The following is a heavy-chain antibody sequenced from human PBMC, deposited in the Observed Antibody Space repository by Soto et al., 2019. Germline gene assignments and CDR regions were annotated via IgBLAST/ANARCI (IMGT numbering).Heavy chain of an antibody. D-gene: IGHD2-21*01. CDR1: GYTFTGYY. Sequence: ASVKVSCKASGYTFTGYYMHWVRQAPGQGLEWMGWINPNSGGTNYAQKFQGRVTMTRDTSISTAYMELSRLRSDAPAVYYCAREASFNGPFDYWGQGTLVTVSS. J-gene: IGHJ4*02. CDR3: AREASFNGPFDY. V-gene: IGHV1-2*02. CDR2: INPNSGGT.